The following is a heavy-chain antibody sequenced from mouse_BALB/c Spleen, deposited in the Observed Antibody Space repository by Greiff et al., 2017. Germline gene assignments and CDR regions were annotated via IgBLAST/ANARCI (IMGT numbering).Heavy chain of an antibody. J-gene: IGHJ4*01. V-gene: IGHV2-9*02. CDR2: IWAGGST. Sequence: QVQLKQSGPGLVAPSQSLSITCTVSGFSLTSYGVHWVRQPPGKGLEWLGVIWAGGSTNYNSALMSRLSIIKDNSKSQVFLKMNSLQTDDTAMYYCARDGYYERDAMDYWGQGTSVTVSS. D-gene: IGHD2-3*01. CDR3: ARDGYYERDAMDY. CDR1: GFSLTSYG.